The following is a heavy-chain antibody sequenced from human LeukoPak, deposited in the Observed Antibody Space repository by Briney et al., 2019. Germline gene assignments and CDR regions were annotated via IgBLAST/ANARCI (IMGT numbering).Heavy chain of an antibody. CDR3: ARGGSDSSRYWLY. J-gene: IGHJ4*02. CDR1: GFTFSDLL. D-gene: IGHD6-25*01. Sequence: PGGSLRLSCAASGFTFSDLLMTWVRQAPGKGPEWVATIEPDGSVKYYVDSVKGRFTISRDNADNSLYLQMNSLRGEDTAVYFCARGGSDSSRYWLYWGQGTLVTVSS. V-gene: IGHV3-7*01. CDR2: IEPDGSVK.